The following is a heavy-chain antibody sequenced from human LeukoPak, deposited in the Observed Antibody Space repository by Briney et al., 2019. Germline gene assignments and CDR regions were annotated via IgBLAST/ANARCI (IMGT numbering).Heavy chain of an antibody. V-gene: IGHV1-69*04. CDR3: AREPDDYGAFDI. CDR1: GCTLSSYA. D-gene: IGHD4/OR15-4a*01. J-gene: IGHJ3*02. CDR2: IIPILGIA. Sequence: ASVKVSCKASGCTLSSYAISWVRQAPGQGLEWMGRIIPILGIANYAQKFQGRVTITADKSTSTAYMELSSLRSEDTAVYYCAREPDDYGAFDIWGQGTMVTVSS.